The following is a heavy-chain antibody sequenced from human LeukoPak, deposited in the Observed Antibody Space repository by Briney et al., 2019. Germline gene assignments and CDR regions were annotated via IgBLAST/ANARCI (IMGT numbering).Heavy chain of an antibody. CDR1: GFTFSSYN. V-gene: IGHV3-30*18. J-gene: IGHJ4*02. D-gene: IGHD4-17*01. CDR3: TKSRTTLTTLGGY. Sequence: GGSLRLSCAASGFTFSSYNMNWVRQAPGKGLEWVAVISYDGSNKYYADSVKGRFTISRDNSKNTLYLQMNSLGAEDTAVYYCTKSRTTLTTLGGYWGQGTLVTVSS. CDR2: ISYDGSNK.